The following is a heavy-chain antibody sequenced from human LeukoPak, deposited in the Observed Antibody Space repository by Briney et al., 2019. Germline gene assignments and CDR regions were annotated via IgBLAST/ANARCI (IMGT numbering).Heavy chain of an antibody. D-gene: IGHD1-26*01. J-gene: IGHJ4*02. CDR1: GGSISSGSYY. CDR3: ARDGRFPPEVLPRYFDY. CDR2: IYYSGSI. V-gene: IGHV4-39*07. Sequence: SETLSLTCTVSGGSISSGSYYWGWIRQPPGKGLEWIASIYYSGSIYSNPSLKSRVTMSVDTSKNHFSLKLSSVTAADTAVYYCARDGRFPPEVLPRYFDYWGQGTLVTVSS.